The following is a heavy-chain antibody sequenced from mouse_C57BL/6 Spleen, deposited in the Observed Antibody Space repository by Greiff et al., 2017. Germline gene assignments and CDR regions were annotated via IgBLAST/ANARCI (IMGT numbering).Heavy chain of an antibody. CDR3: ARWGISGNY. CDR1: GYTFTSYW. Sequence: QVHVKQPGAELVKPGASVKLSCKASGYTFTSYWMHWVKQRPGQGLEWIGMIHPNSGSTNYNEKFKSKATLTVDKSSSTAYMQLSSLTSEDSAVYYCARWGISGNYWGQGTTLTVSS. D-gene: IGHD4-1*01. V-gene: IGHV1-64*01. J-gene: IGHJ2*01. CDR2: IHPNSGST.